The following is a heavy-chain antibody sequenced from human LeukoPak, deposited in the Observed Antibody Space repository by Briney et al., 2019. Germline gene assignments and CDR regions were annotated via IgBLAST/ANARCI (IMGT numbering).Heavy chain of an antibody. CDR1: GYTFTSYG. CDR3: ARDRTAMPYDAFDI. D-gene: IGHD5-18*01. V-gene: IGHV1-18*01. CDR2: ISAYNGNT. Sequence: ASVKVSCKASGYTFTSYGISWVRQAPRQGLEWMGWISAYNGNTNYAQKLQGRVTMTTDTSTSTAYMELRSLRSDDTAVYYCARDRTAMPYDAFDIWGQGTMVTVSS. J-gene: IGHJ3*02.